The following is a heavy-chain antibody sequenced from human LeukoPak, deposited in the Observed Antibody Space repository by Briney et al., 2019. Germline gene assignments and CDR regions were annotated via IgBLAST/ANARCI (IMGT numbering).Heavy chain of an antibody. CDR1: GFTFRNYE. Sequence: PGGSLRLSCAASGFTFRNYEMSRVRQTPGKGLGWVSYISDHGKSRNYVDSVKGRFTISRDNAKNSLYLQMNSLRVEDTAVYFCARARIAAPLLYSWGQGTLVTVSS. V-gene: IGHV3-48*03. CDR2: ISDHGKSR. CDR3: ARARIAAPLLYS. D-gene: IGHD6-13*01. J-gene: IGHJ4*02.